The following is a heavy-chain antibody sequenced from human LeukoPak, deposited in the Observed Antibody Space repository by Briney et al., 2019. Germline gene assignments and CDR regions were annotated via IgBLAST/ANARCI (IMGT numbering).Heavy chain of an antibody. J-gene: IGHJ4*02. CDR2: IYYSGST. D-gene: IGHD3-10*01. CDR1: GGSISSYY. Sequence: SETLSLTCTVSGGSISSYYWSWIRQPPGKGLEWIGYIYYSGSTNYNPSLKSRVTISVDRSKNQFSLKLTSVTAADTAVYYCARDLGYYGSGSFDYWGQGTLVTVSS. V-gene: IGHV4-59*12. CDR3: ARDLGYYGSGSFDY.